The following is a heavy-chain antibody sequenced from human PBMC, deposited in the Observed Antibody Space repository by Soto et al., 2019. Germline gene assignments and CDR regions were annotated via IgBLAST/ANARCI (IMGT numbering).Heavy chain of an antibody. J-gene: IGHJ4*02. D-gene: IGHD2-2*01. CDR1: GFTFSSYG. CDR3: AREGIVVVPAAENYYFDY. Sequence: QVQLVESGGGVVQPGRSLRLSCAASGFTFSSYGMHWVRQAPGKGLEWVAVIWYDGSNKYYADSVKGRFTISRANSKNTLYLQMNSLRAEDTAMYYCAREGIVVVPAAENYYFDYWGQGTLVTVSS. CDR2: IWYDGSNK. V-gene: IGHV3-33*01.